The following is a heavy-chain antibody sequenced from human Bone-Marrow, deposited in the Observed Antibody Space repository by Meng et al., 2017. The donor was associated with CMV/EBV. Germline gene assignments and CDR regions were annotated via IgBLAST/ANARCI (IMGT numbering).Heavy chain of an antibody. Sequence: GESLKISCKGSGYSFTSYWIGWVRQMPGKGLEWIGIIYPDDSDTRYSPSFQGQVTISADKANSTAYLQWSSLKASDTAIYYCARNFGSWYPNYYYEMDVWGQGTTVTVSS. J-gene: IGHJ6*02. CDR2: IYPDDSDT. CDR1: GYSFTSYW. V-gene: IGHV5-51*01. D-gene: IGHD6-13*01. CDR3: ARNFGSWYPNYYYEMDV.